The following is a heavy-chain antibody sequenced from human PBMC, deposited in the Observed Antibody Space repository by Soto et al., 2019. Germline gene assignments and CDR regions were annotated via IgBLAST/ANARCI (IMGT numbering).Heavy chain of an antibody. CDR3: IRDGGVIVGWRGYFDL. J-gene: IGHJ2*01. D-gene: IGHD3-16*02. V-gene: IGHV3-13*01. CDR2: IGTAGDT. Sequence: GGSLRLSCAASGFTFSSYDMHWVRQATGKGLEWVSAIGTAGDTYYPGSVKGRFTISRENAKNSLYLQMNSLRAGDTAVYYCIRDGGVIVGWRGYFDLWGRGTLVTVSS. CDR1: GFTFSSYD.